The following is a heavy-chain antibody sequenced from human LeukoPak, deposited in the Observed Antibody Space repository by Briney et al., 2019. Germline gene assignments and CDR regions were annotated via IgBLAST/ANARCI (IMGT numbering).Heavy chain of an antibody. CDR1: GGSISSYY. V-gene: IGHV4-59*01. CDR2: IYYSGST. D-gene: IGHD3-3*01. Sequence: SETLSLTCTVSGGSISSYYWSWIRQPPGKGLEWIGYIYYSGSTNYNPSLKSRVTISVDTSKNQFSLKLSSVTAADTAVYYCAGGDFDFWSGYYTRGFDYWGQGTLVTVSS. J-gene: IGHJ4*02. CDR3: AGGDFDFWSGYYTRGFDY.